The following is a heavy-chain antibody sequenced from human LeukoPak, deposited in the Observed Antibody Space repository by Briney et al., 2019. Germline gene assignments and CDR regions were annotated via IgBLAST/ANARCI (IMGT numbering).Heavy chain of an antibody. CDR1: GVSISSNTFS. CDR3: ATVGDYIWGSYNDY. J-gene: IGHJ4*02. D-gene: IGHD3-16*01. CDR2: IYYTGST. V-gene: IGHV4-39*07. Sequence: SETLSLTCNVAGVSISSNTFSWGWIRQPPGKGLEWIGNIYYTGSTYYNPSLTSRVTISIDTSRNQFSLHLSSVTAADTAVYYCATVGDYIWGSYNDYWGQGTLVTVSS.